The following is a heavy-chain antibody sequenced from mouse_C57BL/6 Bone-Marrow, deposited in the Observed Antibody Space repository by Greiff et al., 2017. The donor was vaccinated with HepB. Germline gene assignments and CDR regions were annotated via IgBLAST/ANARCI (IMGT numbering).Heavy chain of an antibody. J-gene: IGHJ1*03. D-gene: IGHD1-1*01. CDR3: ARCGSSYKYFDV. Sequence: EVQVVESGGGLVQPGGSLSLSCAASGFTFTDYYMSWVRQPPGKALEWLGFIRNKANGYTTEYSASVKGRFTISRDNSQSILYLQMNALRAEDSATYYCARCGSSYKYFDVWGTGTTVTVSS. CDR2: IRNKANGYTT. V-gene: IGHV7-3*01. CDR1: GFTFTDYY.